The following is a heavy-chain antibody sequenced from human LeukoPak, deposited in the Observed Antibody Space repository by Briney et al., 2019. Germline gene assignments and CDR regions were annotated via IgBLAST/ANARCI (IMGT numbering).Heavy chain of an antibody. CDR1: GYSFTTYW. CDR3: ARQATVTTNFDS. J-gene: IGHJ5*01. D-gene: IGHD4-11*01. CDR2: IYPGDSDT. Sequence: GESLKISCKGSGYSFTTYWIAWVRQMPGRGLEWMGIIYPGDSDTRYSPSFQGQVTISADKSISTAYLQWSSLEASDTAIYYCARQATVTTNFDSWGQGTLVTVSS. V-gene: IGHV5-51*01.